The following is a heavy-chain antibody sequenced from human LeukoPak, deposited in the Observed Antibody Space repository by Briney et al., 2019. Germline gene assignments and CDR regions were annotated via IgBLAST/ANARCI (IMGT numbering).Heavy chain of an antibody. CDR3: AREDRYFDLYYYYYMDV. Sequence: SETLSLTCTVSGYSISSGYYWGWIRQPPGKGLEWIGSIYHSGSTYCNPSLKSRVTISVDTSKNQFSLKLSSVTAADTAVYYCAREDRYFDLYYYYYMDVWGKGTTVTVSS. J-gene: IGHJ6*03. D-gene: IGHD3-9*01. CDR1: GYSISSGYY. CDR2: IYHSGST. V-gene: IGHV4-38-2*02.